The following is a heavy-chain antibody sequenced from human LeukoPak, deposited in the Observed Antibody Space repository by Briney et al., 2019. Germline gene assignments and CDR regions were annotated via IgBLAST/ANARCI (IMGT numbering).Heavy chain of an antibody. CDR3: AKGGTYSWFDP. J-gene: IGHJ5*02. CDR1: GFTFSSYA. D-gene: IGHD1-26*01. Sequence: GGSLRLSCAASGFTFSSYAMSWVRQAPGKGLEWVSAITGSGSNTYCADSVKGRFTISRDNSKNTLLLQMNSLRAEDTAVYYCAKGGTYSWFDPWGQGTLVTVSS. CDR2: ITGSGSNT. V-gene: IGHV3-23*01.